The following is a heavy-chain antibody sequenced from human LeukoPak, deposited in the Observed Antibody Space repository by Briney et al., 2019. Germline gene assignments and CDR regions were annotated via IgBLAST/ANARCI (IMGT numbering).Heavy chain of an antibody. V-gene: IGHV3-7*01. CDR3: ARGGSRQYNF. CDR2: IKRDGSEK. CDR1: GFTFSSYW. Sequence: GGSLRLSCAASGFTFSSYWMNWVRQAPGKGLEWVANIKRDGSEKYYVDSVKGRFTISRDNAKDSLYLQMNSLRVEDTAVYYCARGGSRQYNFWGQGTLVTVSS. D-gene: IGHD5-18*01. J-gene: IGHJ4*02.